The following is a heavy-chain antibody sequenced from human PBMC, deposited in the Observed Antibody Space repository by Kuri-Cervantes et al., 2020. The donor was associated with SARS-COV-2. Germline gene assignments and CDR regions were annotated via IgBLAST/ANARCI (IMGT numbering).Heavy chain of an antibody. D-gene: IGHD2-8*01. CDR2: MYTTGST. V-gene: IGHV4-61*09. Sequence: SETLSLTCTVSGGYISSGSYYWSWIRQPAGKGLEWIGYMYTTGSTRYNPSLQSRVTISVDTSKNQFSLKLSSVTVADTAVYYCATLPYCTNGVCYTYYYYYMDVWGKGTTVTVSS. CDR3: ATLPYCTNGVCYTYYYYYMDV. J-gene: IGHJ6*03. CDR1: GGYISSGSYY.